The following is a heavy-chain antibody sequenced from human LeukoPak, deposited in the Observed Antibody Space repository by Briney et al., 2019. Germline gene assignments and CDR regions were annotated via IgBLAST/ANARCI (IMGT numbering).Heavy chain of an antibody. CDR3: ARTTEGGYTYGYFYYYYMDV. Sequence: SETLCLTCAVYGGSFSGYYWSWIRQPPGKGLEWIGEIKHSGSTNYNPSLKSRVTISVDTSKNQFSLKLTSVTAADTAVYYCARTTEGGYTYGYFYYYYMDVWGKGTTVTVSS. D-gene: IGHD5-18*01. CDR1: GGSFSGYY. CDR2: IKHSGST. V-gene: IGHV4-34*01. J-gene: IGHJ6*03.